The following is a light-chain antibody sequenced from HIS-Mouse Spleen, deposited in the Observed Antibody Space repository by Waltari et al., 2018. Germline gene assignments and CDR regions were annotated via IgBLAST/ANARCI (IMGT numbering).Light chain of an antibody. CDR3: CSYAGSYTLV. CDR1: SRYVGGYNY. J-gene: IGLJ2*01. Sequence: QSALTQPRSVSGSPGQSVTISCTGTSRYVGGYNYASWYQQHPGKAPNLMIYDVSKRPSGVPDRFSGSKSGNTASLTISGLQAEDEADYYCCSYAGSYTLVFGGGTKLTVL. V-gene: IGLV2-11*01. CDR2: DVS.